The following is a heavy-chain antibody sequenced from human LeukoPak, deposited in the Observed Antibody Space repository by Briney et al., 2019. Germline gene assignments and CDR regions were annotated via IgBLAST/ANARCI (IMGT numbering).Heavy chain of an antibody. J-gene: IGHJ4*02. CDR1: GFTFDDYA. D-gene: IGHD3-22*01. CDR3: AKDSLRDSSAYYPDY. V-gene: IGHV3-43*02. CDR2: ISGDGGST. Sequence: PGGSLRLSCAASGFTFDDYAIHWVRQAPGKGLEWVSLISGDGGSTYYADSVKGRLTISRDNSKNSLYLQMNSLRTEDTALYYCAKDSLRDSSAYYPDYWGQGTLVTVSS.